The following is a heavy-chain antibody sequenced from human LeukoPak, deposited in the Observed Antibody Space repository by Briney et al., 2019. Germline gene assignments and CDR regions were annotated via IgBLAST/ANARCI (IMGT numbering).Heavy chain of an antibody. CDR3: ARGPNSNWSGLDF. CDR2: INHNGNVN. V-gene: IGHV3-7*01. CDR1: GFTFSSYW. J-gene: IGHJ4*02. Sequence: GGSLRLSCAASGFTFSSYWMNWARQAPGKALEGVASINHNGNVNYYVDSVKGRFTISRDNAKNTLYLQVNNLRAEDTAVYYCARGPNSNWSGLDFWGQGTLLTVSS. D-gene: IGHD6-6*01.